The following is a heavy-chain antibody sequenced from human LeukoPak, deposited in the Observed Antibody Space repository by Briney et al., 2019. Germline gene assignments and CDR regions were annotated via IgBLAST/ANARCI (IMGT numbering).Heavy chain of an antibody. CDR2: INHSGST. CDR1: GGSFSGYY. D-gene: IGHD3-10*01. CDR3: AREGVQPPYFDY. V-gene: IGHV4-34*01. Sequence: SETLSLTCAVYGGSFSGYYWSWIRQPPGKGLEWIGEINHSGSTNYNPSLKSRVTISVDTSKNQFSLKLSSVTAADTAVYYCAREGVQPPYFDYWGHGTLVTVSS. J-gene: IGHJ4*03.